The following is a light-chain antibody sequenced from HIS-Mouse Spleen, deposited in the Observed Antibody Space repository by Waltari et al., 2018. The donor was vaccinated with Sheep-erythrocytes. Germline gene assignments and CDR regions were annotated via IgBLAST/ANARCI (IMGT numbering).Light chain of an antibody. CDR1: SSDVGGYNY. J-gene: IGLJ3*02. Sequence: QSALTQPRSVSGSPGQSVTISCTGTSSDVGGYNYVSWYQQHPGKAPKLMIYDVSKRPSGVTDRFAGSKSGNPASLTISGLQAEDEADYYCCSYAGSYTFWVFGGGTKLTVL. CDR3: CSYAGSYTFWV. V-gene: IGLV2-11*01. CDR2: DVS.